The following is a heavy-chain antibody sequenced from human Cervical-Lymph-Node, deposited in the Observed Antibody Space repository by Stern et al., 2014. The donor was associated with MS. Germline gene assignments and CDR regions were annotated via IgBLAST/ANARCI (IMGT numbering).Heavy chain of an antibody. J-gene: IGHJ3*02. Sequence: QVQLVQSGAEVKKPGASGKVSCKASGYTFTSYGISCVRQAPGQGVEWMGWISAYNGNTNYAQKLPGRVTTITATSTSTAYMELRSLRSDDTAVYYCARGLLGSENAFDIWGQGTMVTVSS. D-gene: IGHD2-15*01. CDR2: ISAYNGNT. CDR3: ARGLLGSENAFDI. CDR1: GYTFTSYG. V-gene: IGHV1-18*01.